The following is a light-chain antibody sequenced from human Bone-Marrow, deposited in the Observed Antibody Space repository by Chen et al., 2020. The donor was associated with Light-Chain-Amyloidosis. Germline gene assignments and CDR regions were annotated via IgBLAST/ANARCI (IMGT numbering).Light chain of an antibody. V-gene: IGLV3-25*03. CDR3: QSADSSGTYEVI. Sequence: SYELPQPPSVSVSPGQTGRITCSGDDLPTKYAYWYQQKPGQAPVLVIHRDTERPSGISERFSGSSSGTTATLTISGVQAEDEADYHCQSADSSGTYEVIFGGGTKLTVL. CDR1: DLPTKY. J-gene: IGLJ2*01. CDR2: RDT.